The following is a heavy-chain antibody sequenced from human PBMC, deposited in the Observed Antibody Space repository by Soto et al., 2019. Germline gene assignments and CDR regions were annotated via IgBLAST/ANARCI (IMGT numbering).Heavy chain of an antibody. CDR1: GGSFSGYY. D-gene: IGHD1-7*01. CDR3: ARGTGATWPFDY. CDR2: INHSGST. V-gene: IGHV4-34*01. J-gene: IGHJ4*02. Sequence: SETLSLTCAVYGGSFSGYYWSWIRQPPGKGLEWIGEINHSGSTNYNPSLKSRVTISVDTSKNQFSLKLSSVTAADTAVYYCARGTGATWPFDYWGQGTRVTVSS.